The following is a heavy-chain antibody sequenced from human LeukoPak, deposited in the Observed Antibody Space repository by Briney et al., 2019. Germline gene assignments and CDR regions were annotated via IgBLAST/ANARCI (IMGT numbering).Heavy chain of an antibody. CDR2: IYYDGSEK. CDR3: ASGRGGRGGINYFDY. Sequence: PGGSLGLSCAVSGLTFRNYGMHWVRQAPGKGLEWVAIIYYDGSEKYYVDSVKGRFSISRDNSKNTLYLQMNSLRAEDTALYYCASGRGGRGGINYFDYWGQGTLVTVSS. CDR1: GLTFRNYG. J-gene: IGHJ4*02. V-gene: IGHV3-33*01. D-gene: IGHD2-15*01.